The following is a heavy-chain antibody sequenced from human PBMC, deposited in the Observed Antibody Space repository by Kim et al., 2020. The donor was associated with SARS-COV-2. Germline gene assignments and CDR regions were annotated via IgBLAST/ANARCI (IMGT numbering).Heavy chain of an antibody. Sequence: SETLSLTCTVSGGSISSGGYYWSWIRQHPGKGLEWIGYIYYSGSTYYNPSLKSRVTISVDTSKNQXSLKLSSGAAADKAVYYCARGVAXAGRWYFDLWGRGTLATVSS. V-gene: IGHV4-31*03. CDR3: ARGVAXAGRWYFDL. J-gene: IGHJ2*01. CDR2: IYYSGST. CDR1: GGSISSGGYY. D-gene: IGHD6-13*01.